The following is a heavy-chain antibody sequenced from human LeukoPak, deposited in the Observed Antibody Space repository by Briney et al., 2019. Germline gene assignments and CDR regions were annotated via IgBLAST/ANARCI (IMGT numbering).Heavy chain of an antibody. CDR3: AKERRSEGYFDY. D-gene: IGHD5-24*01. CDR2: LSGSGGST. V-gene: IGHV3-23*01. Sequence: AGSLNLSCAASGFILIIYAMSWARKAPGMGLEWVSALSGSGGSTYYAESVKGRFTISRDNSKNTLYLQMNSLRAEDTAVYYCAKERRSEGYFDYWGQGTLVTVSS. CDR1: GFILIIYA. J-gene: IGHJ4*02.